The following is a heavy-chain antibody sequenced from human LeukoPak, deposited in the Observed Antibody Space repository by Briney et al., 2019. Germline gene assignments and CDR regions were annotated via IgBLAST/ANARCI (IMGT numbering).Heavy chain of an antibody. Sequence: PGGSLRLSCAASGFTFTSYAMNWVRQAPGKGLEWVSGISGSGGGTNYADSVKGRFTISRDNSKNTLYLQMSSLRAEDTAIYYCARAPVYTVVTSFDYWGQGTLVTVSS. D-gene: IGHD4-23*01. V-gene: IGHV3-23*01. J-gene: IGHJ4*02. CDR2: ISGSGGGT. CDR3: ARAPVYTVVTSFDY. CDR1: GFTFTSYA.